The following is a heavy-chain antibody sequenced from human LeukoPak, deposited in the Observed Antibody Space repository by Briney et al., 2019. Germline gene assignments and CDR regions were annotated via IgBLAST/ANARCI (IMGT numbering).Heavy chain of an antibody. D-gene: IGHD3-16*02. CDR2: ISVSGNT. CDR3: AKDDYVWGSYPKIAVY. V-gene: IGHV3-23*01. CDR1: GFTLSSYA. Sequence: GGSLRLSCAASGFTLSSYAMSWVRQGPGKGLEWVSAISVSGNTYHADSVKGRFTISRDSSKNTLYLQMNSLRAEDTAVYYCAKDDYVWGSYPKIAVYWGQGTLVTVSS. J-gene: IGHJ4*02.